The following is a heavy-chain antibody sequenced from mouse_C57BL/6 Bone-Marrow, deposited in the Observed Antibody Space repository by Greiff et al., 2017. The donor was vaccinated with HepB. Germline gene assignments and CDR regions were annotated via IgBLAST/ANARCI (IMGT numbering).Heavy chain of an antibody. J-gene: IGHJ4*01. D-gene: IGHD1-1*01. CDR3: ARQRYGSAIFYYAMDD. Sequence: EVQLVESGGDLVKPGGSLKLSCAASGFTFSSYGMSWVRQTPDKRLEWVATISSGGSYTYYPDSVKGRFTISRDNAKNTLYLQMSSLKSEDTAMYYCARQRYGSAIFYYAMDDWGKGTSVTVSS. CDR1: GFTFSSYG. V-gene: IGHV5-6*01. CDR2: ISSGGSYT.